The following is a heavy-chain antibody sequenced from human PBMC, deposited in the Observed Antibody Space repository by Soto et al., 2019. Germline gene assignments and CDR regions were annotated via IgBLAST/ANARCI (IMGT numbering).Heavy chain of an antibody. CDR2: ISAYNGNT. CDR3: ARGRITIFGVVMNAFDI. CDR1: GYTFTSYG. D-gene: IGHD3-3*01. Sequence: ASVKVSCKASGYTFTSYGISWVRQAPGQGLEWMGWISAYNGNTNYAQKLQGRVTMTTDTYTSTAYMELRSLRSDDTAVYYCARGRITIFGVVMNAFDIWGQGKMVTVSS. V-gene: IGHV1-18*04. J-gene: IGHJ3*02.